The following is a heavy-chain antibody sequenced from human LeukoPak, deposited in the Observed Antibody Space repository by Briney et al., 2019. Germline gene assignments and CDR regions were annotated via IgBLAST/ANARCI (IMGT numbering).Heavy chain of an antibody. D-gene: IGHD3-22*01. V-gene: IGHV3-21*01. J-gene: IGHJ5*02. Sequence: GGSLRLSCAASGFTFSSYSMNWVRQAPGKGLEWVSSISSSSSYIYYADSVKGRFTISRDNAKNSLYLQMNSLRAEDTAVYYCARGPAYYYDSSGYYDHWGQGTLVTVSS. CDR3: ARGPAYYYDSSGYYDH. CDR1: GFTFSSYS. CDR2: ISSSSSYI.